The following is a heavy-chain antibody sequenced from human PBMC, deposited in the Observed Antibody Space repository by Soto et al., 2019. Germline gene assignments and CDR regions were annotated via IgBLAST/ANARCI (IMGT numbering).Heavy chain of an antibody. Sequence: QLQLQESGPGLVKPSETLSLTCTVSGGSISSSSYYWGWIRQPPGKGLEWIGSIYYSGSTYYNPSLKNRVTISVETSKNQFSLKLSSVTAADTPVYYCAKQDSGGAYSSSPRFYPWGQGTLVTVFS. D-gene: IGHD6-6*01. CDR2: IYYSGST. J-gene: IGHJ5*02. CDR3: AKQDSGGAYSSSPRFYP. V-gene: IGHV4-39*01. CDR1: GGSISSSSYY.